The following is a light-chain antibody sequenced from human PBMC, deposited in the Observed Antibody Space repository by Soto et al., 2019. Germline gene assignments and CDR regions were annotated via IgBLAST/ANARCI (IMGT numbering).Light chain of an antibody. V-gene: IGKV1-33*01. Sequence: DIPMTQSPSSLSASVGDRVTITCQASQDIKNYLNWYQQKPGKAPKLLIYDASNLETGVPSRFSGSGSGTYFSLTISSLQSEDIGTYYCQKYGSIPITFGQGTRLEIK. CDR3: QKYGSIPIT. CDR1: QDIKNY. CDR2: DAS. J-gene: IGKJ5*01.